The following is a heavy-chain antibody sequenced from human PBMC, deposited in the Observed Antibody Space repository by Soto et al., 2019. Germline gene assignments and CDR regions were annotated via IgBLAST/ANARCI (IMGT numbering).Heavy chain of an antibody. V-gene: IGHV4-30-4*01. CDR3: ATATFQVPFDP. J-gene: IGHJ5*02. CDR1: GGSINSGDYY. CDR2: IYNSGST. Sequence: SETLSLTCTVSGGSINSGDYYWSWIRQPPGKGLEWIGYIYNSGSTYYNPSLKSRVTISVDTSKNQFSLKLSSVTAADTAVHYCATATFQVPFDPWGPGTLVT.